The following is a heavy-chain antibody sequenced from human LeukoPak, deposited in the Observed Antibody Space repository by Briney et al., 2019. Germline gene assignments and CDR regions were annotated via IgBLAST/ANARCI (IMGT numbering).Heavy chain of an antibody. CDR3: ARDPYSGGYSAGLYCYYMHV. D-gene: IGHD1-26*01. J-gene: IGHJ6*03. CDR1: GFTFGDYD. V-gene: IGHV3-11*04. Sequence: GGSLRLSCAASGFTFGDYDMSWIRQAPGKGLEWVSYISSSGSTIYYADSVKGRFTISSDNSKNSLYLQINRLRAEDTAAEYRARDPYSGGYSAGLYCYYMHVWPRGTTVTVSS. CDR2: ISSSGSTI.